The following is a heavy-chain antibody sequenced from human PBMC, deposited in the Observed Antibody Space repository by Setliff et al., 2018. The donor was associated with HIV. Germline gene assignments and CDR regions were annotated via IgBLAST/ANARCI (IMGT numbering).Heavy chain of an antibody. V-gene: IGHV3-7*01. J-gene: IGHJ3*01. CDR3: ARDRSPRGDGPSYDFAWALDL. D-gene: IGHD2-21*01. CDR2: IKPDGSEK. Sequence: PSETLSLTCAVYGGSFSGYYWSWVRQAPGKGLEWVANIKPDGSEKYYVDSVRGRFTISRDNARNSLFLQMNNLRADDTAVYYCARDRSPRGDGPSYDFAWALDLWGQGTMVTVSS. CDR1: GGSFSGYY.